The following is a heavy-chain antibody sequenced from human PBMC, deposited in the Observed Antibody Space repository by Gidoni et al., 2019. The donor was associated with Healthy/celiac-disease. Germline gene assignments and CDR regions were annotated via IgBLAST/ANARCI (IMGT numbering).Heavy chain of an antibody. CDR3: ARGITIEADYYGMDV. D-gene: IGHD3-9*01. J-gene: IGHJ6*02. CDR1: GFTFSSYS. V-gene: IGHV3-21*01. Sequence: EVQLVESGGGLVKPGGSLSLSCAASGFTFSSYSLNWVRQPPGKGLEWVSSISSSSSYIYYADSVKGRFTISRDNAKNSLYLQMNSLRAEDTAVYYCARGITIEADYYGMDVWGQGTTVTVSS. CDR2: ISSSSSYI.